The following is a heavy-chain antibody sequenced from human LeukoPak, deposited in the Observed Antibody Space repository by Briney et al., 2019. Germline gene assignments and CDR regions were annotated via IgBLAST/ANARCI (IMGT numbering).Heavy chain of an antibody. CDR2: INPNRGGT. D-gene: IGHD2-15*01. CDR3: ARDGIYCSGSSCYPVEIDY. V-gene: IGHV1-2*02. Sequence: GAPVKVSCKASEYTFTDYYMHWVRQAPGQGLEWMGWINPNRGGTNYAQKFQGRVTMTRDTSISTAYMELSRLRSDDTAVYYCARDGIYCSGSSCYPVEIDYWGQGTLVTVSS. J-gene: IGHJ4*02. CDR1: EYTFTDYY.